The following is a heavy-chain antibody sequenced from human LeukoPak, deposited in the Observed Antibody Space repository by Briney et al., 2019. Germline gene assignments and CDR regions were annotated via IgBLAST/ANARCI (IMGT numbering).Heavy chain of an antibody. V-gene: IGHV3-74*01. J-gene: IGHJ5*02. CDR1: GFTFSSHW. D-gene: IGHD6-6*01. CDR2: INSDGSSI. Sequence: GGSLRLSCAASGFTFSSHWMHWVRQAPGKGLVWVSRINSDGSSISYADSVKGQFTISRDNAKNTLYLQINSLRAEDTAVYYCAKDLYSSSPDSGPSAQNCFDPWGQGTLVTVSS. CDR3: AKDLYSSSPDSGPSAQNCFDP.